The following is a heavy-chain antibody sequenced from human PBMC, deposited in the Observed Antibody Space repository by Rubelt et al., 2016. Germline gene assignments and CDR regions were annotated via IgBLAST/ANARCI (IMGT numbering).Heavy chain of an antibody. J-gene: IGHJ4*02. CDR1: GGTFSSYA. CDR2: INPSGGST. CDR3: ARDLVRGVITNFDY. V-gene: IGHV1-46*01. Sequence: QVQLVQSGAEVKKPGSSVKVSCKASGGTFSSYAISWVRQAPGQGLEWMGIINPSGGSTSYAQKFQGRVTMTRDTSTSTVYMELSSLRSEDTAVYYCARDLVRGVITNFDYWGQGTLVTVSS. D-gene: IGHD3-10*01.